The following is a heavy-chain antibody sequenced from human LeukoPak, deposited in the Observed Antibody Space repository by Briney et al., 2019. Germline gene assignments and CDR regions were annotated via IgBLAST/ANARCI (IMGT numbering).Heavy chain of an antibody. Sequence: SETLSLTCTVSGGSISSYYWSWIRQPPGKGLEWIGYIYYSGSTNYNPSLKSRVTISVDTSKNQFSLKLSSVTAADTAVYYCASNYAIRTFDYWGQGTLVTVSS. J-gene: IGHJ4*02. V-gene: IGHV4-59*01. CDR2: IYYSGST. CDR1: GGSISSYY. D-gene: IGHD4-11*01. CDR3: ASNYAIRTFDY.